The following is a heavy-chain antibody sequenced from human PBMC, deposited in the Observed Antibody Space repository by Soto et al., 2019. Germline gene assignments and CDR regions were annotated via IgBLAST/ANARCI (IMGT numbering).Heavy chain of an antibody. V-gene: IGHV4-59*01. CDR3: ARYNSYAIDY. CDR2: IHYSGTT. D-gene: IGHD2-8*01. Sequence: SETLSLTCTVSGGSLTSYYCSWIRQPPGKGLEWIANIHYSGTTNYNPSLASRVTLSVDTSKNQFSLKMTSVTAADRAMYFCARYNSYAIDYWGRGTLVTVSS. J-gene: IGHJ4*02. CDR1: GGSLTSYY.